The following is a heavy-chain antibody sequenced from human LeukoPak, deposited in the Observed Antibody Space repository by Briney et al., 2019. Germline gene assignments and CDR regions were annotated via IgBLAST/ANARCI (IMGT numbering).Heavy chain of an antibody. V-gene: IGHV1-18*01. Sequence: GASVTVSCKASGYTFTSYGITWLRQAPGQGPEWMGWINPNNAKTDSAQNFQGRVSMTTDTSTSTAYMELRRLRSDDTAVYYCARVVRGGCHTGTCFSWFDPWGQGTLVTVSS. CDR3: ARVVRGGCHTGTCFSWFDP. CDR1: GYTFTSYG. D-gene: IGHD3-10*02. J-gene: IGHJ5*02. CDR2: INPNNAKT.